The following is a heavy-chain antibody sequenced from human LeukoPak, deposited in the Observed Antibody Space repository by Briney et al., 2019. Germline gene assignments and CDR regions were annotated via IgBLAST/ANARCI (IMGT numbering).Heavy chain of an antibody. D-gene: IGHD3-22*01. CDR3: ARHTYSSGYYTDY. CDR2: IYYSGST. J-gene: IGHJ4*02. V-gene: IGHV4-39*01. Sequence: PSETLSLTRTLSARSISSSSYYCGWIRQPPGKGLEWIGSIYYSGSTYYIPSLKSRVTISVDTSKNQFSLKLSSVTAADTAVYYCARHTYSSGYYTDYRGQGTLVTVSS. CDR1: ARSISSSSYY.